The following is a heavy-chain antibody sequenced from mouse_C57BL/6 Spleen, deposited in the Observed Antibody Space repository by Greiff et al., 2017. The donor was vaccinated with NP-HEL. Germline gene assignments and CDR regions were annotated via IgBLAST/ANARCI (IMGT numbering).Heavy chain of an antibody. CDR3: ARDYYGSFWYFDV. CDR2: IHPNSGST. Sequence: QVQLQQPGAELVKPGASVKLSCKASGYTFISYWMHWVKQRPGQGLEWIGMIHPNSGSTNYNEKFKSKATLTVDKSSSTAYMQLSSLTSEDSAVYYCARDYYGSFWYFDVWGTGTTVTVSS. CDR1: GYTFISYW. D-gene: IGHD1-1*01. J-gene: IGHJ1*03. V-gene: IGHV1-64*01.